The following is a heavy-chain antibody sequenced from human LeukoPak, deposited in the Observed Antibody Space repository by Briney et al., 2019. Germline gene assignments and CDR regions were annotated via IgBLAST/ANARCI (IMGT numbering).Heavy chain of an antibody. V-gene: IGHV1-46*01. Sequence: GASVTVSCKPSGYTFTRYYMHWVRQAPPQGLEWLGIINPSGGSTSYAQKFQGRVTMTRDTSTSTVYMELSSLRSEDTAVYYCARTVDTAPGLGLDYWGQGTLVTVSS. J-gene: IGHJ4*02. D-gene: IGHD5-18*01. CDR3: ARTVDTAPGLGLDY. CDR2: INPSGGST. CDR1: GYTFTRYY.